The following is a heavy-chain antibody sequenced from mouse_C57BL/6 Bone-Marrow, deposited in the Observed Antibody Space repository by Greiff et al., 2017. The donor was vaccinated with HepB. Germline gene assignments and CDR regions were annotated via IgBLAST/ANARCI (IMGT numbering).Heavy chain of an antibody. V-gene: IGHV3-6*01. CDR3: ARGGSSSLYAMDY. J-gene: IGHJ4*01. CDR1: GYSITSGYY. Sequence: ESGPGLVKPSQSLSLTCSVTGYSITSGYYWIWIRQFPGNKLEWMGYISYDGSNNYNPSLKNRISITRDTSKNQFFLKLNPVTTEDTATYYCARGGSSSLYAMDYWGQGTSVTVSS. CDR2: ISYDGSN. D-gene: IGHD1-1*01.